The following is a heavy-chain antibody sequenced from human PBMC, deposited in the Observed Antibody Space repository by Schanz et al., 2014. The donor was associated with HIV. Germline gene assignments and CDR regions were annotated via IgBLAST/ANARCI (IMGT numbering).Heavy chain of an antibody. J-gene: IGHJ6*02. D-gene: IGHD3-3*01. V-gene: IGHV3-30*18. CDR2: ISYDGSNK. Sequence: QVQLVESGGGVVQSGTSLRLSCTASGFIFANHVMHWVRQAPGKGLEWVAVISYDGSNKYYADSVKGRFTISRDNSKNTLYLQMNSLRPEDTAVYYCAKDQGYDFWSGYYNYYYMDVWGQGTTVTVSS. CDR1: GFIFANHV. CDR3: AKDQGYDFWSGYYNYYYMDV.